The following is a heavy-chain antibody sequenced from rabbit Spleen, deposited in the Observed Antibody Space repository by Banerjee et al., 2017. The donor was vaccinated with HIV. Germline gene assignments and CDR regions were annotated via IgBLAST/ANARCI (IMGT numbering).Heavy chain of an antibody. CDR1: GFSFSTSYY. CDR2: IYPDGSGST. D-gene: IGHD2-1*01. Sequence: QSLEESGGDMVKPGASLTLTCTASGFSFSTSYYICWVRQAPGKGPEWIGCIYPDGSGSTAYATWAKGRFTISKTSSTTVTLQMTSLTAADTATYFCASGGDFDTGYAYNLWGQGTLVTVS. J-gene: IGHJ4*01. V-gene: IGHV1S40*01. CDR3: ASGGDFDTGYAYNL.